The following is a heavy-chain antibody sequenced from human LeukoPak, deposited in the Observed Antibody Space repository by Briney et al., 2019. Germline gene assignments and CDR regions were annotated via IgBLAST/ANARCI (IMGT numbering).Heavy chain of an antibody. V-gene: IGHV1-18*04. D-gene: IGHD2-2*01. Sequence: ASVNVSCKASGYTFTRYGMRWVRQAPEQGLEYLGWLSAYNGNTNYTQKIQGRVTMTTDTSTSTAYMELRSLRSDDTAVYYCARAPGYCSSTSCSPTHNWFDPCGQGTLVTVSS. CDR1: GYTFTRYG. CDR3: ARAPGYCSSTSCSPTHNWFDP. J-gene: IGHJ5*02. CDR2: LSAYNGNT.